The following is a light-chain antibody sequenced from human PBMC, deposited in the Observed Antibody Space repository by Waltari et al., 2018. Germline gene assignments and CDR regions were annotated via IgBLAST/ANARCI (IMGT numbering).Light chain of an antibody. Sequence: DIQMTQSPSSLSASVGDRVTITCRASQSIGSYLNWYQHKPGKAPNLLIYTASGLQTGVPSRFSGSGPGTDFTLTISSLQPEDFATYYCQQSYSTPCTFGQGTKLEIK. CDR3: QQSYSTPCT. CDR1: QSIGSY. V-gene: IGKV1-39*01. J-gene: IGKJ2*02. CDR2: TAS.